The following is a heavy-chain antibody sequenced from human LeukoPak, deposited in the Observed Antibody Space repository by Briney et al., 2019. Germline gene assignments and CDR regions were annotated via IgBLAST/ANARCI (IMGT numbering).Heavy chain of an antibody. CDR3: ARDHSSSSWYRWFDP. D-gene: IGHD6-13*01. Sequence: SVKVSCKASGGTFSSYAISWVRQAPGQGLEWMGGIIPIFGTANYAQKFQGRVTITTDESTSTAYMKLSSLRSEDTAVYYCARDHSSSSWYRWFDPWGQGTLVTVSS. J-gene: IGHJ5*02. V-gene: IGHV1-69*05. CDR1: GGTFSSYA. CDR2: IIPIFGTA.